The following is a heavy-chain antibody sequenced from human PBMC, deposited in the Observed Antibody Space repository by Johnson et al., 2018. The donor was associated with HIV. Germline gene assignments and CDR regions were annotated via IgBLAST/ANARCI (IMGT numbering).Heavy chain of an antibody. CDR1: GFTFSDYY. V-gene: IGHV3-11*04. CDR3: AAYYDFWSGSYTSGFDI. Sequence: VQLVESGGGLVKPGGSLRLSCAASGFTFSDYYRTWIRQAPGKGLEWVSYISNSASITNSASTLYYSDSARGRFTIPRDNSNNTVFLQMNSLRPEDTAMYYCAAYYDFWSGSYTSGFDIWGQGTMVTVSS. J-gene: IGHJ3*02. CDR2: ISNSASITNSASTL. D-gene: IGHD3-3*01.